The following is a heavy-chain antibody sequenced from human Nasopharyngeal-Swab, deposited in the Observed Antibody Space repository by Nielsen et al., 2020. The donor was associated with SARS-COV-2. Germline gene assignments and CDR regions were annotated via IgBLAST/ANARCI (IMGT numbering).Heavy chain of an antibody. Sequence: GGSLRLSCAASGFTFSSYWMSWVRQAPGKGLEWVAHIKQSGSGHYYVDSVKGRFTISRDNAKNSLSLQMNSLRAEDTAVYYCARYCSTTSCPRGFDYWGQGTLVTVSS. CDR2: IKQSGSGH. CDR1: GFTFSSYW. V-gene: IGHV3-7*01. J-gene: IGHJ4*02. CDR3: ARYCSTTSCPRGFDY. D-gene: IGHD2-2*01.